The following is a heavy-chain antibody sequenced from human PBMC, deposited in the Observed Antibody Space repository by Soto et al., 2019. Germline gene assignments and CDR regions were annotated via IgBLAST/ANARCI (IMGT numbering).Heavy chain of an antibody. Sequence: GGSLRLSCAASGFTFSSYGMHWVRQAPGKGLEWVAVISYDGSNKYYADSVKGRFTISRDDAKNTMYLQMSSLTVEDTAVYYCARDLSGDTTPYFDLWGQGTLVTVSS. CDR1: GFTFSSYG. CDR2: ISYDGSNK. CDR3: ARDLSGDTTPYFDL. D-gene: IGHD1-1*01. V-gene: IGHV3-30*03. J-gene: IGHJ4*02.